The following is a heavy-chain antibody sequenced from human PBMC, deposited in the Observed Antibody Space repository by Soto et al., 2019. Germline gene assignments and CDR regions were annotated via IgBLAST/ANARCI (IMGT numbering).Heavy chain of an antibody. CDR1: GYTFTSYG. J-gene: IGHJ6*02. CDR3: ARDQLYDFWSGYFLPYYYYYYGMDV. Sequence: ASVKVSCKASGYTFTSYGISWVRQAPGQGLEWMGWISAYNGNTNYAQKLQGRVTMTTDASTSTAYMELRSLRSDDTAVYYCARDQLYDFWSGYFLPYYYYYYGMDVWGQGTRVTVSS. V-gene: IGHV1-18*04. CDR2: ISAYNGNT. D-gene: IGHD3-3*01.